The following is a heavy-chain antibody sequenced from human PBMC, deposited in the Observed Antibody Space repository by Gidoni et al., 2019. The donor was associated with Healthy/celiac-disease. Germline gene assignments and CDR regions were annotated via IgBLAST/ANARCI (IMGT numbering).Heavy chain of an antibody. CDR2: INPSGGST. CDR3: ARGPPITIKKVIKQYNWFDP. Sequence: QVQLVQSGAEVKKPGASVKVSCKASGYTFTSYYMHWVRQAPGQGLEWMGIINPSGGSTSYAQKFQGRVTMTRDTSTSTVYMELSSLRSEDTAVYYCARGPPITIKKVIKQYNWFDPWGQGTLVTVSS. V-gene: IGHV1-46*01. D-gene: IGHD3-3*01. CDR1: GYTFTSYY. J-gene: IGHJ5*02.